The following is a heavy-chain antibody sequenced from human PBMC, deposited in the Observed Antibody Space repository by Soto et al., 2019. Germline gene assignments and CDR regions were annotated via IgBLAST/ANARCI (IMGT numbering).Heavy chain of an antibody. V-gene: IGHV3-23*01. J-gene: IGHJ3*02. CDR2: ISSGGGTT. CDR3: ARRGDHGVFDI. Sequence: GGSLRLSCAAYGFTFSSYGMSWVRQAPGKGLEWVSTISSGGGTTNYADSVRGRFTISRDKSKNTLYLQMNSLRADDTAIYYCARRGDHGVFDIWGQGTMVTVSS. D-gene: IGHD3-10*01. CDR1: GFTFSSYG.